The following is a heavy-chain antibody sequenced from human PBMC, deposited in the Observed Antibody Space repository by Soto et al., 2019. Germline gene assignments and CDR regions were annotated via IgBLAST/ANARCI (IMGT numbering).Heavy chain of an antibody. CDR2: FDPEDGET. CDR1: GYTLTELS. CDR3: ATEVFYSPAFDI. D-gene: IGHD1-26*01. Sequence: ASVKVSCKVSGYTLTELSMHWVRQAPGKGLEWMGGFDPEDGETIYAQKFQGRVTMTEDTSTDTAYMELSSLRSEDTAVYYCATEVFYSPAFDIWGQGTMVTVSS. V-gene: IGHV1-24*01. J-gene: IGHJ3*02.